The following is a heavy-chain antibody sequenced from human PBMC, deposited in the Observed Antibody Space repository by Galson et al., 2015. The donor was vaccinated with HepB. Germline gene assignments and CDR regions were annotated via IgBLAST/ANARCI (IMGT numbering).Heavy chain of an antibody. J-gene: IGHJ4*02. CDR1: GFTFSSSA. D-gene: IGHD3-22*01. Sequence: PLRLSCADSGFTFSSSAMSWVRQAQGKGLEWVSAISGSGGSTYYADSVKGRFTISRDNSKNTLYLQMNSLRAEDTAVYYCAKPQTYYYDSSGYYFGAPADYWGQGTLVTVSS. CDR3: AKPQTYYYDSSGYYFGAPADY. V-gene: IGHV3-23*01. CDR2: ISGSGGST.